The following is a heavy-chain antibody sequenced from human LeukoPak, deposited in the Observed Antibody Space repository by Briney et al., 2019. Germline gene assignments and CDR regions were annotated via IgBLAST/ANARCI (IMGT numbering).Heavy chain of an antibody. D-gene: IGHD2-2*02. CDR2: INHSGST. Sequence: SETLSLTCAVYGGSFSGYYWSWIRQPPGKGLEWIGEINHSGSTNYNPSLKSRVTISVDTSKNQFSLKLSSVTAADAAVYYCARYTPYNWFDPWGQGTLVTVSS. J-gene: IGHJ5*02. CDR1: GGSFSGYY. CDR3: ARYTPYNWFDP. V-gene: IGHV4-34*01.